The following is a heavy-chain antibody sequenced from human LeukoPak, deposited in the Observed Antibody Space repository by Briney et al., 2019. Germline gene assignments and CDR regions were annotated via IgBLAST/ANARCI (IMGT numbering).Heavy chain of an antibody. V-gene: IGHV4-61*01. Sequence: SETLSLTCTVSGGSVSSGYYYWSWIRQPPGKGLEWIGYIHYSGSTNYNPSLKSRITLSVDTSKNQFSLRLSSVTAADTAVYYCASYIAAGTVFFGNWGQGTLVTVSS. D-gene: IGHD6-6*01. CDR1: GGSVSSGYYY. J-gene: IGHJ4*02. CDR3: ASYIAAGTVFFGN. CDR2: IHYSGST.